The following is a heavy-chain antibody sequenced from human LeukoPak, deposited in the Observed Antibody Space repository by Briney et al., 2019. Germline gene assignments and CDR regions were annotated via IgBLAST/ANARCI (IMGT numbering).Heavy chain of an antibody. D-gene: IGHD3-9*01. V-gene: IGHV1-69*05. Sequence: SVKVSCKAPGGTFISYAISWVRQAPGQGLEWMGRIIPIFGTANYAQKFQGRVTITTDESTSTAYMELSSLRSEDTAVYYCARENLWQGYDILTGYFGNNWSDPWGQGTLVTVSS. CDR2: IIPIFGTA. CDR3: ARENLWQGYDILTGYFGNNWSDP. CDR1: GGTFISYA. J-gene: IGHJ5*02.